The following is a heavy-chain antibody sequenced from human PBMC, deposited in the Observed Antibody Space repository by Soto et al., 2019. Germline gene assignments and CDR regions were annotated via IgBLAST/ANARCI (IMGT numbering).Heavy chain of an antibody. J-gene: IGHJ6*02. D-gene: IGHD3-10*01. CDR2: IWYDGSNK. Sequence: GGSLRLSCAASGFTFSSYGMHWVRQAPGKGLEWVAVIWYDGSNKYYADSVKGRFTISRDNSKNTLYLQMNSLRAEDTAVYYCARITMVRSPHGGMDVWGQGTTVTVSS. V-gene: IGHV3-33*01. CDR1: GFTFSSYG. CDR3: ARITMVRSPHGGMDV.